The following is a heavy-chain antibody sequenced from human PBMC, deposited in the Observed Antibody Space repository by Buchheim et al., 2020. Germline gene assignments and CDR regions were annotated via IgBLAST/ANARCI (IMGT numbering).Heavy chain of an antibody. CDR1: GFTFSSYS. J-gene: IGHJ4*02. CDR3: ARAASHLTIFGVVIPDY. D-gene: IGHD3-3*01. CDR2: ISSSSSYI. Sequence: EVQLVESGGGLVKPGGSLRLSCAASGFTFSSYSMNWVRQAPGKGLEWVSSISSSSSYIYYADSVKGRFTISRDNAKNSRYLQMNSLRAEDTAVYYCARAASHLTIFGVVIPDYWGQGTL. V-gene: IGHV3-21*01.